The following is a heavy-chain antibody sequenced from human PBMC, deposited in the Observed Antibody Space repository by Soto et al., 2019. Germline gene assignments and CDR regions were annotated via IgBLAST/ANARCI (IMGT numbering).Heavy chain of an antibody. CDR1: GGTFSSYA. CDR3: ARDNYGPLDY. D-gene: IGHD3-10*01. CDR2: IIPIFGTA. Sequence: ASVKVSCKASGGTFSSYAISWVRQAPGQGLEWMGGIIPIFGTANYAQRFQGRFTMTRDTSTNTVYMELSSLRSDDTAVYFCARDNYGPLDYWGQGTLVTVSS. J-gene: IGHJ4*02. V-gene: IGHV1-69*05.